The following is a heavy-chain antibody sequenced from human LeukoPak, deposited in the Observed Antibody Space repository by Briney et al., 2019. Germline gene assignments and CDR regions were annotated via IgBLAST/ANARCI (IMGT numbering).Heavy chain of an antibody. D-gene: IGHD2-2*01. CDR1: GGTFCSYA. CDR2: IIPIFGTA. V-gene: IGHV1-69*05. Sequence: SVKVSCKASGGTFCSYAISWVRQAPGQRLEWMGGIIPIFGTANYAQKFQGRVTITTDESTSTAYMELSSLRSEDTAVYYCEATGYCSSTSCSHFDYWGQGTLVTVSS. CDR3: EATGYCSSTSCSHFDY. J-gene: IGHJ4*02.